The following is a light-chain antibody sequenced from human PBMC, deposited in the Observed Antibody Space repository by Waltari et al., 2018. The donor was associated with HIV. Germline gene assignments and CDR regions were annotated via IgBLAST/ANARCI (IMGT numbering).Light chain of an antibody. Sequence: SSELTQPPSVSVSPGQTARINCSGDALPKQFTSWYQQQPGQAPVVVIYKDTVRPSGISERFSGSTSGTTVTLTISGAQAEDEAEYYCQSADSSGTSVVFGGGTKLTVL. CDR2: KDT. J-gene: IGLJ2*01. CDR3: QSADSSGTSVV. CDR1: ALPKQF. V-gene: IGLV3-25*03.